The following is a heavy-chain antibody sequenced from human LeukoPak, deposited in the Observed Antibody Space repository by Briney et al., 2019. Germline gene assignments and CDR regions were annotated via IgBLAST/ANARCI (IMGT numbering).Heavy chain of an antibody. CDR3: ARVDGSGWYGED. D-gene: IGHD6-19*01. Sequence: GASVKVSCKTSGYDFTTYCMHWVRQAPGQRLEWMGWINTDNGKTKYSQKFQGRVTITRDTSASTAYMELSSLRSEDTAVYYCARVDGSGWYGEDWGQGTLVTVSS. J-gene: IGHJ4*02. CDR2: INTDNGKT. V-gene: IGHV1-3*04. CDR1: GYDFTTYC.